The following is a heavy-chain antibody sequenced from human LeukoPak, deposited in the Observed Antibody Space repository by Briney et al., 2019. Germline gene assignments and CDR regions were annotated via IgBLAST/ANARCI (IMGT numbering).Heavy chain of an antibody. V-gene: IGHV3-23*01. D-gene: IGHD3-3*01. Sequence: GGSLRLSCAASGFTFSYYGMNWVRQAPGKGLEWVSGVTGSGTSTYYADSVKGRFTISRDNSKNTLYLQMNSLRPEDTAVYYCAGHFGAWHYFDYWGQGTLVTVSS. CDR2: VTGSGTST. J-gene: IGHJ4*02. CDR1: GFTFSYYG. CDR3: AGHFGAWHYFDY.